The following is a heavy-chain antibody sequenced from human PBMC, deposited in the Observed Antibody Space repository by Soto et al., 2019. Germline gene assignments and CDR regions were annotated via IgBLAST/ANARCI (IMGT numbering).Heavy chain of an antibody. Sequence: QVQLQESGPGLVKPSGTLSLTCAVSGGSISSSNWWSWVRQPPGKGLEWIGEIYHSGSTNYNPSLKSPFTKSVDKSKNQFSLKLSSMTAADTAVYYSARVAVAGTRVDYWGQGTLVTVSS. CDR3: ARVAVAGTRVDY. CDR1: GGSISSSNW. D-gene: IGHD6-19*01. J-gene: IGHJ4*02. V-gene: IGHV4-4*02. CDR2: IYHSGST.